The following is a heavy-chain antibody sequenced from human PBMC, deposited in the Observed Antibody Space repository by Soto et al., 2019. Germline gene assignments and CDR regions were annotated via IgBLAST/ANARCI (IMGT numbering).Heavy chain of an antibody. Sequence: EVQLVESGGGLVKPGGSLRLSCAASGFTFSNAWMSWVRQAPGKGLEWVGRIKSKTDGGTTDYAAPVKGRFTISRDDSKNTLYLQMNSLKTEDTAVYYCTTPDYRYCSGGSCSEFDYWGQGTLVTVSS. V-gene: IGHV3-15*01. J-gene: IGHJ4*02. CDR3: TTPDYRYCSGGSCSEFDY. CDR2: IKSKTDGGTT. CDR1: GFTFSNAW. D-gene: IGHD2-15*01.